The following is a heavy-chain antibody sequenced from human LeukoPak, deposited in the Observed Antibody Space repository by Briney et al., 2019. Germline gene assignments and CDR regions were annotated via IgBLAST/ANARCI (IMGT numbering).Heavy chain of an antibody. CDR1: GYTFTDYY. D-gene: IGHD3-10*01. CDR3: ARDPMVRGIYNWFDP. V-gene: IGHV1-2*02. J-gene: IGHJ5*02. CDR2: INTKSGDT. Sequence: GASVKVSCKASGYTFTDYYIHWVRQAPGQGPEFMGWINTKSGDTNYAQKFQGRVTMTRDTSISTAYMELSRLRSDDTAVYYCARDPMVRGIYNWFDPWSQGTLVTVSS.